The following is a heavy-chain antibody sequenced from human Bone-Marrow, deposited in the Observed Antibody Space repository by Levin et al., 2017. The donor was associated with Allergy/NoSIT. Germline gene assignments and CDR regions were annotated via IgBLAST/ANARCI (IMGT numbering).Heavy chain of an antibody. J-gene: IGHJ6*02. Sequence: SETLSLTCAVSDVSIKTYYWSWVRQSPGRGLEWIGYFDDSGTSAYNPSFKSRATISIDMSNNRFSLELTSVTAADTAVYYCTKSRFSSSWYGAGMAVWGQGATVIVS. CDR1: DVSIKTYY. CDR3: TKSRFSSSWYGAGMAV. V-gene: IGHV4-4*09. D-gene: IGHD6-13*01. CDR2: FDDSGTS.